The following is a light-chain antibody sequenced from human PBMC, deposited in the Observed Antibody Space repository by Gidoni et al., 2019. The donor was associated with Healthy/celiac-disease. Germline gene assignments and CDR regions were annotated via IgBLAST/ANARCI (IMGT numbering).Light chain of an antibody. V-gene: IGKV1-33*01. CDR1: QDISNY. CDR2: DAS. CDR3: QQYDNPALT. J-gene: IGKJ4*01. Sequence: DIQMTQSPSSLSASVGDRVTITCQASQDISNYLNWYQQKPGKAPKLLIYDASNLETGVPSRFSGSGSGTDFTFTISSLQAEDIATYYCQQYDNPALTFXGXTKVEIK.